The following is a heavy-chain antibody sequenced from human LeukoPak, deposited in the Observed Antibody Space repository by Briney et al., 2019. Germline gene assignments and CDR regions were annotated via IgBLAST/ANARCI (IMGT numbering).Heavy chain of an antibody. J-gene: IGHJ6*02. D-gene: IGHD2-15*01. CDR1: GYTFSGYD. Sequence: ASVKVSCKASGYTFSGYDINWVRQATGQGLEWMGWMNPNGGNTGYTQKFQGRVTMTRNTSISTAYMELSSLRSEDTAVYYCARAPSYCTSGSCYYYYGLDVWGQGTTVTVSS. CDR3: ARAPSYCTSGSCYYYYGLDV. CDR2: MNPNGGNT. V-gene: IGHV1-8*01.